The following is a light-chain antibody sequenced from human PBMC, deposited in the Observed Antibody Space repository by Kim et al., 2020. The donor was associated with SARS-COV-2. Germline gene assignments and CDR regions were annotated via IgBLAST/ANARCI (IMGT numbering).Light chain of an antibody. Sequence: ASVGDRVTIACRASQSISTYLNWYQQKPGKAPKLLIYAASSLQSGVPSRFSGSGSGTDFTLTISSLQPEDLATYYCQQSHTTPVLTFGGGTKVDIK. V-gene: IGKV1-39*01. J-gene: IGKJ4*01. CDR3: QQSHTTPVLT. CDR1: QSISTY. CDR2: AAS.